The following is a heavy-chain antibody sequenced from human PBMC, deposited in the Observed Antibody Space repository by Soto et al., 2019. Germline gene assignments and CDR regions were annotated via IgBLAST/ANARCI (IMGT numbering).Heavy chain of an antibody. V-gene: IGHV1-46*01. J-gene: IGHJ4*02. Sequence: QVQLVQSGAEVKKPGASVKVSCKASGYNFTSYYMHWVRQAPGQGLEWMGIINPSGGSTSYAQKFQGRVTMTRDTSTSTVYMELSSLRSEDTAVYFCARKPKKLYYFDYWGQGTLVTVSS. CDR2: INPSGGST. CDR1: GYNFTSYY. D-gene: IGHD2-15*01. CDR3: ARKPKKLYYFDY.